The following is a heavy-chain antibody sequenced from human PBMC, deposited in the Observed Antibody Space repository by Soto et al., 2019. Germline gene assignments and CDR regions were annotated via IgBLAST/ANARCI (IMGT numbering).Heavy chain of an antibody. CDR3: ARHHMAATDMYFVY. CDR1: GGSISSGGYY. V-gene: IGHV4-31*01. CDR2: IYDNDST. J-gene: IGHJ4*02. Sequence: QVQLQESGPGLVKPSQTLSLTCTVSGGSISSGGYYWSWIRQHPGKGLEWIGYIYDNDSTYYNPSLKSPVTMSFDMSRNQFSLKLSSVTAADTAVYYCARHHMAATDMYFVYWGQGTLVTVSS. D-gene: IGHD6-19*01.